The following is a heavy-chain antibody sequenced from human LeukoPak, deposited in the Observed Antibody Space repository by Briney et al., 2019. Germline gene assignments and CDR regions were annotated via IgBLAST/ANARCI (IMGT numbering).Heavy chain of an antibody. CDR3: SKDRGVFGVAYSLDY. CDR2: IRYDGINE. V-gene: IGHV3-30*02. Sequence: GGSLRLSCAASGFRFSSYGMHWVRQAPGKGLDWVAYIRYDGINEYYADSVKGRFTISRDLSKNTLFLQMNSLRPEDTAVYYCSKDRGVFGVAYSLDYWGQGTLVTASS. D-gene: IGHD3-3*01. J-gene: IGHJ4*02. CDR1: GFRFSSYG.